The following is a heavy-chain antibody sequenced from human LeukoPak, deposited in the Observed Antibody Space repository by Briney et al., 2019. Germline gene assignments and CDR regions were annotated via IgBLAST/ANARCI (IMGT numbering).Heavy chain of an antibody. Sequence: GGSLRLSCAASGFIFPDYWMHWVRQAPGKGLEWVAVISYDGSNKYYADSVKGRFTISRDNAKNSLYLQMNSLRAEDTAVYYCARDNDLLRYFDWPLDYWGQGTLVTVSS. CDR1: GFIFPDYW. J-gene: IGHJ4*02. V-gene: IGHV3-30-3*01. D-gene: IGHD3-9*01. CDR3: ARDNDLLRYFDWPLDY. CDR2: ISYDGSNK.